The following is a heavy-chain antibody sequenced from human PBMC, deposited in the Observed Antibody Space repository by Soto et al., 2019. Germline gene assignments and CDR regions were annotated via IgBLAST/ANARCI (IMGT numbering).Heavy chain of an antibody. V-gene: IGHV1-18*01. J-gene: IGHJ4*02. Sequence: GASVKVSCKASGYTFTSYGISWVRQAPGQGLEWMGWISVYNGNTNYAQKLQGRFTMTTDTSTSTAYMELRSLSSDDTAVYYCARATEDYAYDYWGQGTLVTVSS. CDR1: GYTFTSYG. D-gene: IGHD4-17*01. CDR3: ARATEDYAYDY. CDR2: ISVYNGNT.